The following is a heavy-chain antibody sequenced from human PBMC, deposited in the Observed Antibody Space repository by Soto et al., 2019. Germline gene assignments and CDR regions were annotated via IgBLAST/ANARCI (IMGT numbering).Heavy chain of an antibody. CDR2: IFHDGST. CDR3: SRAPFTYYAFDL. V-gene: IGHV4-4*02. J-gene: IGHJ6*02. CDR1: GGSISSRNW. Sequence: PSETLSLTCAVFGGSISSRNWWNWVRQAPGKGLEWIGEIFHDGSTNYNPSLQSRVSISVDRSNNQLSLKVTSVTAADTAVYFCSRAPFTYYAFDLWGQGTTVTVSS.